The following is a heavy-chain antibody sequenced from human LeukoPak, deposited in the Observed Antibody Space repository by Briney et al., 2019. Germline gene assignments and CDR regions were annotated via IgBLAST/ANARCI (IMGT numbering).Heavy chain of an antibody. D-gene: IGHD3-3*01. CDR2: ITGYGDRT. CDR3: AKDRSWIFDAWFDS. V-gene: IGHV3-23*01. Sequence: PGGSLRLSWAPSGFTFSAYAMSWVRQARGKGLEWVTSITGYGDRTYYADSVKGRFTISRDNSKHTLYLQLNSLRAEDTAVYYCAKDRSWIFDAWFDSWGQGPRVTVSS. J-gene: IGHJ5*01. CDR1: GFTFSAYA.